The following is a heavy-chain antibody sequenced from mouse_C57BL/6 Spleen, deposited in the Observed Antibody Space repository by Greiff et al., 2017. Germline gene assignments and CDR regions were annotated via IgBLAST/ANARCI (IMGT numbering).Heavy chain of an antibody. CDR3: ARGDSYYGNLYYYAMDY. CDR2: IYPGSGST. J-gene: IGHJ4*01. Sequence: QVQLQQPGAELVKPGASVKMSCKASGYTFTSYWLTWVKQRPGQGLEWIGDIYPGSGSTNSNEKFKSKATLTVDTSSSTAYIQLSRLTSEDSAVYYCARGDSYYGNLYYYAMDYWGQGTSVTVSS. D-gene: IGHD2-10*01. CDR1: GYTFTSYW. V-gene: IGHV1-55*01.